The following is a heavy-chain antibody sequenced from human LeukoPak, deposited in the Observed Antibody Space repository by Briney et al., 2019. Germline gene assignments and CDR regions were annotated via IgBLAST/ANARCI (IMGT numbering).Heavy chain of an antibody. D-gene: IGHD5-18*01. CDR3: AKEVLSGYSYGYFDY. Sequence: GGSLRLSCAASGFSLSNSAMGWVRQAPGKGLEWVAVIWYDGSNKYYADSVKGRFTISRDNSKNTLYLQMNSLRAEDTAVYYCAKEVLSGYSYGYFDYWGQGTLVTVSS. CDR2: IWYDGSNK. CDR1: GFSLSNSA. J-gene: IGHJ4*02. V-gene: IGHV3-33*06.